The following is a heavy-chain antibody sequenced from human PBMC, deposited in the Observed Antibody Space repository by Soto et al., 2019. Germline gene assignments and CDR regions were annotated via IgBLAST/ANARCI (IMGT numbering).Heavy chain of an antibody. CDR3: ARAPLTIFGVVNDYYYYYMDV. CDR2: IYYSGST. D-gene: IGHD3-3*01. V-gene: IGHV4-59*01. Sequence: SETLSLTCTVSGGSISSYYWSWIRQPPGKGLEWIGYIYYSGSTNYNPSLKSRVTISVDTSKNQFSLKLSSVTAADTAVYYCARAPLTIFGVVNDYYYYYMDVWGKGTTVTVSS. CDR1: GGSISSYY. J-gene: IGHJ6*03.